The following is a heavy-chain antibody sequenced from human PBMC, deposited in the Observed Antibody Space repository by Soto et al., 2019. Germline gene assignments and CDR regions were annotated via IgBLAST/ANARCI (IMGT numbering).Heavy chain of an antibody. CDR2: IYYSGST. J-gene: IGHJ5*02. CDR1: GGSISSYY. Sequence: SETLSLTCTVSGGSISSYYWSWIRQPPGKGLEWIGYIYYSGSTNYNPSLKSRVTISVDTSKNQFSLKLSSVTAADTAVYYCARETAADSYHWFDPWGQGTLVTVS. V-gene: IGHV4-59*01. D-gene: IGHD6-13*01. CDR3: ARETAADSYHWFDP.